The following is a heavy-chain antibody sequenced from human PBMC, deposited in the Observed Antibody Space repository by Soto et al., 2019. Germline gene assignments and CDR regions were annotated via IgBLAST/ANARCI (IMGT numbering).Heavy chain of an antibody. CDR2: IYSGGST. Sequence: EVQLVESGGGLVQPGGSLRLSCAASGFTVSSNYMSWVRQAPGKGLEWVSVIYSGGSTYYADSVKGRFTISRHNSKNPLYLRMNSLRAEDTAVYYCARVLHGWGFDPWGQGTLVTVSS. CDR1: GFTVSSNY. D-gene: IGHD3-16*01. V-gene: IGHV3-53*04. CDR3: ARVLHGWGFDP. J-gene: IGHJ5*02.